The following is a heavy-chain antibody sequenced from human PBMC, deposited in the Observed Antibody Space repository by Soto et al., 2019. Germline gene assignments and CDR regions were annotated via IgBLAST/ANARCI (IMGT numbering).Heavy chain of an antibody. CDR3: ARDATLAAAGDWGMDV. V-gene: IGHV3-66*01. D-gene: IGHD6-13*01. CDR2: IYSGGST. J-gene: IGHJ6*02. CDR1: GFTVSSNY. Sequence: EVQLVESGGGLVQPGGSLRLSCAASGFTVSSNYMSWVRQAPGKGLEWVSVIYSGGSTYYADSVKGRFTISRDNSKNTRYLQMSSLRAEDTAVDYCARDATLAAAGDWGMDVWGQGTTVTVSS.